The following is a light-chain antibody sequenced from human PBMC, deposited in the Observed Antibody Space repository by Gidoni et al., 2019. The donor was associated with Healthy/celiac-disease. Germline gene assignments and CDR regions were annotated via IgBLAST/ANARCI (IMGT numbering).Light chain of an antibody. CDR3: SSYAGSNNVV. Sequence: QSALTQPPSASGSPGQSVPISVTGTSSDVVGYNYVTWYQKHTGKAPQLIIYEVSQRPSGVPYLLSGSKSGNTASLTVSGLQAEDAADYYCSSYAGSNNVVFGGGTKLTVL. V-gene: IGLV2-8*01. CDR2: EVS. J-gene: IGLJ2*01. CDR1: SSDVVGYNY.